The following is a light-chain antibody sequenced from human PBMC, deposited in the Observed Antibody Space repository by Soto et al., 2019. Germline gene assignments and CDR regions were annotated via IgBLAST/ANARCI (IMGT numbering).Light chain of an antibody. V-gene: IGLV2-14*01. CDR1: SSDVGGYNY. CDR2: DVS. J-gene: IGLJ2*01. Sequence: QSVLTQPASVSGSPGQSITISCTGTSSDVGGYNYVSWYQQHPGKAPKLMIYDVSNRPSGVSNRFSGSKSGNTASLTISGLEAEDVADYYCSSYTSSSTVVFGGGTKLTVL. CDR3: SSYTSSSTVV.